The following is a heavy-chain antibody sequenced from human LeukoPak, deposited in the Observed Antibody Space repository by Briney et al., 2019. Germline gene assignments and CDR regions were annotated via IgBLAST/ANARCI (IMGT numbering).Heavy chain of an antibody. CDR2: ISFDGSNK. V-gene: IGHV3-30*03. CDR1: GFTFSRYA. J-gene: IGHJ4*02. D-gene: IGHD2-2*01. CDR3: ARAPAPRHCTSTSCPRGPFDY. Sequence: GGSLRLSCAASGFTFSRYAMEWVRQAPGKGLEWVAVISFDGSNKYYADSVKGRFTISRDNAKSSLSLQMSSLTAEDTALYYCARAPAPRHCTSTSCPRGPFDYWGQGTLVTVSS.